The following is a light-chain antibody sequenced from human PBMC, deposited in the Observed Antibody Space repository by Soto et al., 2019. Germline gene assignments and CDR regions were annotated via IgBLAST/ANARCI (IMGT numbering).Light chain of an antibody. CDR1: SSNIGAGYD. J-gene: IGLJ1*01. CDR3: QSYDSSLSGSSV. CDR2: GNS. Sequence: QSVLTQPPSVSGAPGQRVTISCTGSSSNIGAGYDVHWYQQLPGTAPKLLIYGNSNRPSGVPDRFSGSKSGTSASLAITGLQAEDEDVYYCQSYDSSLSGSSVFGTGTKVTVL. V-gene: IGLV1-40*01.